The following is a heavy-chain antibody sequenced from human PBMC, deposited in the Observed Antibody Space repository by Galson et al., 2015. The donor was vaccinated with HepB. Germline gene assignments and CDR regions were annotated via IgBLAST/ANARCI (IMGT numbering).Heavy chain of an antibody. CDR3: ATVGGGSYLDY. V-gene: IGHV3-7*01. CDR1: GFTLTSSW. CDR2: IRQDGSAK. J-gene: IGHJ4*02. D-gene: IGHD1-26*01. Sequence: SLRLSCAASGFTLTSSWMSWVRQAPGTGLEWVATIRQDGSAKYYVDSVKGRFTISRDNAKNSLYLQMNSLRAEDTAVYYCATVGGGSYLDYWVQGTLVTVSS.